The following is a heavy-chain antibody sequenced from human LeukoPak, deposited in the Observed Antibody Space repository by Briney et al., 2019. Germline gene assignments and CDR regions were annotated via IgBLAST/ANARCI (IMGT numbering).Heavy chain of an antibody. CDR3: ARGMWFDTLFSAFDV. D-gene: IGHD3-10*01. V-gene: IGHV4-4*02. Sequence: SATLSLTCSVSGDSITSRNWWTWVRQTPEKGLEWIGEIFHTGSTNYNPSVEGRATISIDKSKNQFSLMLTSVTAADTALYYCARGMWFDTLFSAFDVWGQGTMVSVSS. CDR1: GDSITSRNW. CDR2: IFHTGST. J-gene: IGHJ3*01.